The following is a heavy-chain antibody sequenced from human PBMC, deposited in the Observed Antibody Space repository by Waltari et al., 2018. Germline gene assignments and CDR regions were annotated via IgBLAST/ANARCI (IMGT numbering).Heavy chain of an antibody. Sequence: EVQLVESGGGLVKPGGSLRLSCAASGFTFSSYSMNWVRQAPGKGLEWVSSISSSSSYIYYADSVKGRFTISRDNAKNSLYLQMNSLRAEDTAVYYCARGLWFGELFPNTISSDYWGQGTLVTVSS. CDR2: ISSSSSYI. CDR1: GFTFSSYS. CDR3: ARGLWFGELFPNTISSDY. J-gene: IGHJ4*02. V-gene: IGHV3-21*01. D-gene: IGHD3-10*01.